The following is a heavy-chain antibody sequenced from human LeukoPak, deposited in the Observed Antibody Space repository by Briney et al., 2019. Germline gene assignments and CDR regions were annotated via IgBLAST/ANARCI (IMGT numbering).Heavy chain of an antibody. CDR3: ASRFNSGSHTAIDI. CDR2: LSSDGANS. V-gene: IGHV3-30-3*01. CDR1: GFNFTTHN. Sequence: VGALRLSCAASGFNFTTHNMQWVRQAPGKGLEWGAVLSSDGANSCSADSVKDSFTISIANSKNTLFLQMNSLRAEDTAIYYCASRFNSGSHTAIDIWGQGTMVTVSS. J-gene: IGHJ3*02. D-gene: IGHD1-26*01.